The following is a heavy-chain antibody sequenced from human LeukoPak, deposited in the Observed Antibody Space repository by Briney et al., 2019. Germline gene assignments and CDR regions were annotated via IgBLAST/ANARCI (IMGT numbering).Heavy chain of an antibody. J-gene: IGHJ5*02. V-gene: IGHV4-61*02. CDR2: IYTSGST. CDR3: ARDLMVEYSSSNWFDP. Sequence: PSQTLSLTCTVSGGSISSGSYYWSWIRQPAGKGLEWIGRIYTSGSTNYNPSLKSRVTISVDTSKNQFSLKLSSVTAADTAVYYCARDLMVEYSSSNWFDPWGQGTLVTVPS. D-gene: IGHD6-6*01. CDR1: GGSISSGSYY.